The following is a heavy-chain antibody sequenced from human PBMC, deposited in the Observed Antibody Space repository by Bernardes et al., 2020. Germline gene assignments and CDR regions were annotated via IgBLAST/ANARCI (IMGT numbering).Heavy chain of an antibody. V-gene: IGHV1-69*13. CDR2: IIPFSDPA. CDR1: GGTLRNYG. Sequence: SVKVSCKASGGTLRNYGISWVRQAPGQGFEWMGGIIPFSDPAKYAQGLQGRLSISADASTNTIYMELNSLRSEDTADYYCARVRRSCTGDVCYSDDAFDIWGQGTKVTVSS. D-gene: IGHD2-8*02. J-gene: IGHJ3*02. CDR3: ARVRRSCTGDVCYSDDAFDI.